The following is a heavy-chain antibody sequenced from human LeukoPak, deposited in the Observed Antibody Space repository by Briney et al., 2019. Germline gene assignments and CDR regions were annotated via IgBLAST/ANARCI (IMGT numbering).Heavy chain of an antibody. CDR3: ASDDSSGYYGSAMKSFDY. J-gene: IGHJ4*02. CDR1: GGTFSSYA. V-gene: IGHV1-69*01. D-gene: IGHD3-22*01. Sequence: SVTVSFKASGGTFSSYAISWVRQAPGQGLEWMGGIIPIFGTANYAQKFQGRVTITADESTSTAYMELSSLRSEDTAVYYCASDDSSGYYGSAMKSFDYWGQGTLVTVSS. CDR2: IIPIFGTA.